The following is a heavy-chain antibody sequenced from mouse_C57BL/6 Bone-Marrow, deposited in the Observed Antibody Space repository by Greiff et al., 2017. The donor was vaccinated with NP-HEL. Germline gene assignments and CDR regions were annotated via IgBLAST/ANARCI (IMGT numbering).Heavy chain of an antibody. J-gene: IGHJ2*01. Sequence: QVQLQQPGAELVKPGASVKMSCKASGYTFTSYWITWVKQRPGQGLEWIGDIYPGSGSTNYNEKFKGKATLTVDTSSSTAYMQLSSLTSEDSAVYYCARNYYGSSYRDVWGKGTTLTVSS. V-gene: IGHV1-55*01. CDR1: GYTFTSYW. CDR3: ARNYYGSSYRDV. CDR2: IYPGSGST. D-gene: IGHD1-1*01.